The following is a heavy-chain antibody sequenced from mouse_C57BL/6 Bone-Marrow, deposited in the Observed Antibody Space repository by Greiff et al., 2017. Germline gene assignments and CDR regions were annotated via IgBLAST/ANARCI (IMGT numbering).Heavy chain of an antibody. J-gene: IGHJ4*01. Sequence: QVQLKESGAELVRPGTSVKVSCKASGYAFTNYLIEWVKQRPGQGLEWIGVINPGSGGTDYNEKFKGKATITADKSSSTAYMQLSSLTSEDSAVYFCAKDEGYYAMDYWGQGTSVTVSS. CDR3: AKDEGYYAMDY. CDR1: GYAFTNYL. V-gene: IGHV1-54*01. CDR2: INPGSGGT.